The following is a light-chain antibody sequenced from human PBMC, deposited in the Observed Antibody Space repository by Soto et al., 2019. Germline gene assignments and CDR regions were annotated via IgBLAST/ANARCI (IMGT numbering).Light chain of an antibody. CDR2: DAS. CDR3: QQGYSTPYT. J-gene: IGKJ2*01. Sequence: DLQMTQSPSSLSASVGDRVTITCRASQSISSYLNWYQQKPGKAPKLLIYDASSLQSAVPSRFSGSGSGTDFTLTISSLQPEDFATYYCQQGYSTPYTFGQGTKLEIK. CDR1: QSISSY. V-gene: IGKV1-39*01.